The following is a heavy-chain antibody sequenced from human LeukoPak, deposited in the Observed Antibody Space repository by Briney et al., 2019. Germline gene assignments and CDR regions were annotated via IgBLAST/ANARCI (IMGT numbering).Heavy chain of an antibody. CDR1: GYTFTSYG. V-gene: IGHV1-18*01. CDR2: ISAYNGNT. D-gene: IGHD3-10*01. J-gene: IGHJ4*02. Sequence: GASVKVSCKASGYTFTSYGISWVRQAPGQGLEWMGWISAYNGNTNYAQKLQGRVTMTTDTSTSTAYMELRSLRSDDTAVYYCARDLWFTVRGSYNDYWGQGTLVTVSS. CDR3: ARDLWFTVRGSYNDY.